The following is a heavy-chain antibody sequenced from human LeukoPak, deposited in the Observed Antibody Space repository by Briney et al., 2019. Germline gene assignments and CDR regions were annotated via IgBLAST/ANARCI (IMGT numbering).Heavy chain of an antibody. Sequence: GGSLRLSCKASGYTFTGYYMHWVRQAPGQGLEWMGWINPNSGGTNYAQKFQGWVTMTRDTSISTAYMELSRLRSDDTAVYYCARSSDAFDIWGQGTMVTVSS. CDR3: ARSSDAFDI. J-gene: IGHJ3*02. V-gene: IGHV1-2*04. CDR1: GYTFTGYY. CDR2: INPNSGGT.